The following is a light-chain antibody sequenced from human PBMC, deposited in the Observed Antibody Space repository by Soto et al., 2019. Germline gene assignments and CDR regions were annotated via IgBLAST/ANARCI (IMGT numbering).Light chain of an antibody. CDR1: QSLVYSDGNTY. J-gene: IGKJ5*01. CDR2: KVS. CDR3: QQLNCYPPGIT. V-gene: IGKV2-30*01. Sequence: DVVMTQRPISLPVTLGQPASICCRCSQSLVYSDGNTYLNWFQQRPGQSPRRLIYKVSNRDSGVPDRFSGSGSGTEFTLTISSLQPEDFATYYCQQLNCYPPGITFGQGTRLE.